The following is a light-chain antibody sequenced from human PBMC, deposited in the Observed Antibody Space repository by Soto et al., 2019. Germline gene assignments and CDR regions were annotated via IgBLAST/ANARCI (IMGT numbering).Light chain of an antibody. CDR3: SSYAGSNNYV. J-gene: IGLJ1*01. CDR1: SSDVGGYNF. V-gene: IGLV2-8*01. CDR2: EVS. Sequence: QSALTQPPSASGSPGQSVTISCTGTSSDVGGYNFVSWYQQPPDKAPKLVVYEVSQRPSGVPGRFSGSKSGNTASLTVSGLQAEEEADYDCSSYAGSNNYVFGTGTKLTVL.